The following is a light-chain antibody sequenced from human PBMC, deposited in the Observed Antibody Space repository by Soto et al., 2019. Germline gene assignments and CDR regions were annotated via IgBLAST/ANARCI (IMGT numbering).Light chain of an antibody. CDR1: QSISSN. V-gene: IGKV3-15*01. J-gene: IGKJ1*01. CDR3: QQYKSWPT. Sequence: IVMTQSPATRSGSPWERGSVCCRASQSISSNLAWYQQKPGQAPRLLIYGVSSRATGVPARFSGSGSGTEFTLTINSLLSEDFGVYYCQQYKSWPTFGQGTKVDIK. CDR2: GVS.